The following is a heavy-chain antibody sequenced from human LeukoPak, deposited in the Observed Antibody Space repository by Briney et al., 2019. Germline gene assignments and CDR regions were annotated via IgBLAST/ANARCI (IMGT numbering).Heavy chain of an antibody. V-gene: IGHV4-4*02. CDR2: IHHGGST. Sequence: SETLSLTCAVSADSISSSKWWSWVRQAPGKGLEWIGEIHHGGSTNYNPSLKSRVTISIDKSKNQFSLKMSSVTAADTAVYYCARSRDTTNYYGMDVWGQGTTVTVPS. CDR3: ARSRDTTNYYGMDV. D-gene: IGHD1-26*01. J-gene: IGHJ6*02. CDR1: ADSISSSKW.